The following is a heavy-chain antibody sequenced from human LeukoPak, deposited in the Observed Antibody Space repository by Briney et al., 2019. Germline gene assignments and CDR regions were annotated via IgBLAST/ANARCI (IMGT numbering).Heavy chain of an antibody. V-gene: IGHV1-2*06. CDR3: AIAGFGSSFDP. CDR1: GYTFTGYD. CDR2: INPNSGGT. J-gene: IGHJ5*02. Sequence: ASVKVSCKASGYTFTGYDLHWVRQAPGQGLEWMGRINPNSGGTKYTQKFQGRVTMTRDTSISTAYMELSRLRSDDTAVYYYAIAGFGSSFDPWGQGTLVTVFS. D-gene: IGHD6-13*01.